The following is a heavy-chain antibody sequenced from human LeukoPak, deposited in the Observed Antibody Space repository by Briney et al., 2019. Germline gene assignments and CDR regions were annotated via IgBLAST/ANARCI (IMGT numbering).Heavy chain of an antibody. CDR3: ARDRYNWNPDCMDV. CDR1: GFTFSSYS. D-gene: IGHD1-20*01. J-gene: IGHJ6*02. Sequence: GGSLRLSCAASGFTFSSYSMNWVRQAPGKAREWVSSISSSSSYIYYEDSVKGRFTISRHNAKNSLYLQMNSLRAEDTAVYSCARDRYNWNPDCMDVWGQGTTVTVSS. CDR2: ISSSSSYI. V-gene: IGHV3-21*01.